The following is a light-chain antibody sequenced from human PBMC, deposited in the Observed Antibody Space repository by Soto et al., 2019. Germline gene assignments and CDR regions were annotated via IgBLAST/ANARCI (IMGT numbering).Light chain of an antibody. Sequence: DIQMTQSPSSVSASVGDRVTITCRASQGIITWLAWYQQKPGQAPKLLISPASSLQSGVPSRFSGSGSGTYFTLTISSLQPEDSATYYCQQANSFPYTFGQGTKLEI. V-gene: IGKV1-12*01. J-gene: IGKJ2*01. CDR1: QGIITW. CDR3: QQANSFPYT. CDR2: PAS.